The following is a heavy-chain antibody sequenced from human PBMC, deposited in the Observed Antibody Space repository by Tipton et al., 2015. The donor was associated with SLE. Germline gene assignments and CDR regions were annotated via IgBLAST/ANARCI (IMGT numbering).Heavy chain of an antibody. CDR2: IYHSGTT. CDR3: ARHNKGDYYGSGSPYYYYYGMDV. D-gene: IGHD3-10*01. J-gene: IGHJ6*02. CDR1: GGSINSYNW. V-gene: IGHV4-4*02. Sequence: TPSLTCAVSGGSINSYNWWTWVRQPPGKGLEWIGEIYHSGTTNYNPSLKSRITISLDKSNNHFSLRLSSLTAADTAVYYCARHNKGDYYGSGSPYYYYYGMDVWGQGTTVTVSS.